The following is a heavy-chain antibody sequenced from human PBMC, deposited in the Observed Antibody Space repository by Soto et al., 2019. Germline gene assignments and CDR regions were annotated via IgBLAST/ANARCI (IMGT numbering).Heavy chain of an antibody. CDR3: AKEVSLGSTVDLGY. D-gene: IGHD7-27*01. CDR1: GFTFSLFA. CDR2: ISGSGGST. J-gene: IGHJ4*02. Sequence: GGSLRLSGSASGFTFSLFAMIWVRQSPGKGLEWVSTISGSGGSTYYADAVKGRLTISRDNSMDTLYLQMESLRVEDTARYYCAKEVSLGSTVDLGYWGQGSLVTVSS. V-gene: IGHV3-23*01.